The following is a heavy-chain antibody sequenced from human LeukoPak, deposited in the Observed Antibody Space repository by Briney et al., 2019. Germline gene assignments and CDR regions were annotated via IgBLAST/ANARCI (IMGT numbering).Heavy chain of an antibody. V-gene: IGHV3-23*01. CDR2: ISGSGAGT. Sequence: GGSLRLSCAASGFTFRNYAISWVRQAPGKGLEWVSLISGSGAGTYYADSVKGRFTISRDNSKNTLYLQMNSLRAEDTAVYYCAIRDGGYNSLRAFDIWGQGTMVTVSS. CDR3: AIRDGGYNSLRAFDI. D-gene: IGHD5-24*01. J-gene: IGHJ3*02. CDR1: GFTFRNYA.